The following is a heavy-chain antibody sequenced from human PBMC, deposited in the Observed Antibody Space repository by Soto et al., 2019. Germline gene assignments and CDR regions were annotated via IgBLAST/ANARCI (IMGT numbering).Heavy chain of an antibody. D-gene: IGHD2-15*01. J-gene: IGHJ4*02. Sequence: LSLTCTVSGGSVSSVSYYWSWIRHPPLKVLECIGYIYYSGSTNYNPSLKSRVTISVDTSKNQFSLKLSSVTAADTAVYYCARGRDCSGGSCYSLFHYWGQGTLVTVSS. CDR1: GGSVSSVSYY. CDR3: ARGRDCSGGSCYSLFHY. CDR2: IYYSGST. V-gene: IGHV4-61*01.